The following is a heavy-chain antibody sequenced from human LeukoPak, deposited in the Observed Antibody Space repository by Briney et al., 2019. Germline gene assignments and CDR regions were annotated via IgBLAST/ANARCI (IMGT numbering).Heavy chain of an antibody. CDR1: GGTFSSYA. Sequence: SVKVSCKASGGTFSSYAISWVRQAPGQGLEWMGGIIPIFGTANYAQKFQGRVTITADESTSTAYMELSSLRSEDTAVYYCARLRAVVVITIKDGFDIWGQGTMVTVSS. V-gene: IGHV1-69*13. CDR2: IIPIFGTA. J-gene: IGHJ3*02. CDR3: ARLRAVVVITIKDGFDI. D-gene: IGHD3-22*01.